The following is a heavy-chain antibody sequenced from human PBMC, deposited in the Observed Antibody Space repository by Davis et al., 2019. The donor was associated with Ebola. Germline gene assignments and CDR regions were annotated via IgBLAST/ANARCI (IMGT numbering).Heavy chain of an antibody. Sequence: GESLKISCAASGFTFSSYAMSWVRQAPGKGLEWVSAISGSGGSTYYADSVKGRFTISRDNSKHTLYLQMNSLRAEDTAVYYCAKGGGRYYYDSSGSLAVDIWGQGTMVTVSS. V-gene: IGHV3-23*01. CDR1: GFTFSSYA. CDR3: AKGGGRYYYDSSGSLAVDI. CDR2: ISGSGGST. D-gene: IGHD3-22*01. J-gene: IGHJ3*02.